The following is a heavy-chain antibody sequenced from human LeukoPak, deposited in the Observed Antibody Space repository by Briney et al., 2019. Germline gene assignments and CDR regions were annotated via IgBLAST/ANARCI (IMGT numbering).Heavy chain of an antibody. V-gene: IGHV3-23*01. D-gene: IGHD3-22*01. CDR1: GFTFSSYA. J-gene: IGHJ4*02. Sequence: PGGSLRLSCAASGFTFSSYAMNWVRQAPGKGLEWVSAISGSGSTTYYADSVKGRFTISRDNSKNTLYLQMNSLRAEDTAVYYCARTYYYDSSGYYGYWGQGTLVTVSS. CDR3: ARTYYYDSSGYYGY. CDR2: ISGSGSTT.